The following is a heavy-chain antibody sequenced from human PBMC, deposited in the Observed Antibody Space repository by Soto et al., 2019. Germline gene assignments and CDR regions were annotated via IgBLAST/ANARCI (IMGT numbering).Heavy chain of an antibody. V-gene: IGHV3-30*18. D-gene: IGHD1-26*01. CDR1: GFTFTRYG. CDR3: AKVQCGRGTLSCIMDV. CDR2: ISSDGGNK. Sequence: QVQLVESGGGVVQPGRSLRLSCETSGFTFTRYGMHWVRQAPGKGLDWVAVISSDGGNKYYGDSVRGRFTISRDNSNNTLFLEMNSLRVDDTAVYYCAKVQCGRGTLSCIMDVWGQGTMVTVSS. J-gene: IGHJ6*02.